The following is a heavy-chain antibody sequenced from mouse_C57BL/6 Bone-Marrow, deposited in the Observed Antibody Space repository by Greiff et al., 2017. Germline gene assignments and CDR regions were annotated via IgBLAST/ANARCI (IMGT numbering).Heavy chain of an antibody. Sequence: EVQLQQSGPVLVKPGASVKMSCKASGYTFTDYYMNWVKQSHGKSLEWIGVINPYNGGTSYNQKFKGKATLTVDKSSSTAYMELNSLTSEDSAVYYCARLTGTYCDVWGTGTTVTVSS. V-gene: IGHV1-19*01. CDR3: ARLTGTYCDV. CDR1: GYTFTDYY. CDR2: INPYNGGT. J-gene: IGHJ1*03. D-gene: IGHD4-1*01.